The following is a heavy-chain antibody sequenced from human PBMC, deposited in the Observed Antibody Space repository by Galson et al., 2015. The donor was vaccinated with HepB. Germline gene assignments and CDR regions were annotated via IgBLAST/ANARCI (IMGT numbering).Heavy chain of an antibody. J-gene: IGHJ2*01. CDR3: ARGRYSSSWYQGYWYFDL. Sequence: SLRLSCAASGFTFSDYYMSWIRQAPGKGLEWVSYISSSSSYTNYADSVKGRFTISRDNAKNSLYLQMNSLRAEDTAVYYCARGRYSSSWYQGYWYFDLWGRGTLVTVSS. CDR1: GFTFSDYY. V-gene: IGHV3-11*06. D-gene: IGHD6-13*01. CDR2: ISSSSSYT.